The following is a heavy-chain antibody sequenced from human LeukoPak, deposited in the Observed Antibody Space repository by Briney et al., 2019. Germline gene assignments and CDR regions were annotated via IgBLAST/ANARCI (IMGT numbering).Heavy chain of an antibody. Sequence: PGGSLRLSCAASGFTFSSYEMNWVRQAPGKGLEWVSSIGDSGGNTYYADSVKGRFTISRDNSKNTLYLQMNSLRAEDTAVYYCAKYRGFGDSYDSWGQGTLVTVSS. J-gene: IGHJ4*02. D-gene: IGHD3-10*01. CDR3: AKYRGFGDSYDS. V-gene: IGHV3-23*01. CDR1: GFTFSSYE. CDR2: IGDSGGNT.